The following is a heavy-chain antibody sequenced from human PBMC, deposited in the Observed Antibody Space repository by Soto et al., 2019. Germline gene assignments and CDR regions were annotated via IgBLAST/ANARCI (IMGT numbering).Heavy chain of an antibody. V-gene: IGHV3-30-3*01. J-gene: IGHJ4*02. CDR2: ISYDGSNK. CDR1: GFTFSSYA. D-gene: IGHD3-10*01. Sequence: GGSLRLSCAASGFTFSSYAMHWVRQAPGKGLEWVAVISYDGSNKYYADSVKGRFTISRDNSKNTLYLQMNSLRAEDTAVYYCARDHGTMGLDYWGQGTLVTVSS. CDR3: ARDHGTMGLDY.